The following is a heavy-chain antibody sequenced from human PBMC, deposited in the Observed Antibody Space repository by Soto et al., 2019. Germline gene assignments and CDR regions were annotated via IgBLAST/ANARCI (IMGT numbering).Heavy chain of an antibody. J-gene: IGHJ4*02. CDR1: AGSISSYY. CDR3: ARVLIAAAGTNFDY. V-gene: IGHV4-59*01. D-gene: IGHD6-13*01. Sequence: SETLSLTCTVSAGSISSYYWSWIRQPPGKGLEWIGYIYYSGSTNYNPSLKSRVTISVDTSKNQFSLKLSSVTAADTAVYYCARVLIAAAGTNFDYWGQGTLVTVSS. CDR2: IYYSGST.